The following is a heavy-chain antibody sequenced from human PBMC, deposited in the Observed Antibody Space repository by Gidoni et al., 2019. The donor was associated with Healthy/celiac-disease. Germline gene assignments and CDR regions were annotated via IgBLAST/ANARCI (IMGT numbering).Heavy chain of an antibody. CDR3: ARDLGYSSSWYPAYFDY. Sequence: LRLSCAASGFPFSSYWMSWVRQAPGKGLEWVANIKQDGSEKYYVDSVKGRFTISRDNAKNSLYLQMNSLRAEDTAVYYCARDLGYSSSWYPAYFDYWGQGTLVTVSS. CDR1: GFPFSSYW. D-gene: IGHD6-13*01. V-gene: IGHV3-7*01. J-gene: IGHJ4*02. CDR2: IKQDGSEK.